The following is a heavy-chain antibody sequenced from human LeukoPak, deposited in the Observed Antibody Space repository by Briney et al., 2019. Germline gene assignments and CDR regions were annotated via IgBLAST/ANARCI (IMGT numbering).Heavy chain of an antibody. V-gene: IGHV4-34*01. CDR2: INHSGST. Sequence: SETLSLTCAVYGGSFSGYYWSSVRQPPGKGLEWIGEINHSGSTNYNQSLKSRVTISVDTSKNQFSLKLSSVTAADTAVYYCARGRYYGSGSDFDYWGQGTLVTVSS. D-gene: IGHD3-10*01. CDR3: ARGRYYGSGSDFDY. CDR1: GGSFSGYY. J-gene: IGHJ4*02.